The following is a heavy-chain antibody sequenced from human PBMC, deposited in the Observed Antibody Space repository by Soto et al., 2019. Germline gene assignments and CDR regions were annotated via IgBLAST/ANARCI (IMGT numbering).Heavy chain of an antibody. CDR1: GFNSNKFS. Sequence: PRGSLRLSCVADGFNSNKFSIAWDRQAAGEGLGWVSGISCCGGSASYADSVKGRFSIARDDSKNTVSLQLNSLRVEDTAQYYCAKADGQQWLIPHLDNWGQGTLVTVSS. D-gene: IGHD6-19*01. CDR2: ISCCGGSA. CDR3: AKADGQQWLIPHLDN. V-gene: IGHV3-23*01. J-gene: IGHJ4*02.